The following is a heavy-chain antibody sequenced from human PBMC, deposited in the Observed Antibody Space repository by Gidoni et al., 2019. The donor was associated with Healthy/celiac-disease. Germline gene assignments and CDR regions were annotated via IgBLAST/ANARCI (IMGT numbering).Heavy chain of an antibody. D-gene: IGHD3-10*01. CDR2: ISYDGSNK. CDR3: ARDGYYYGSGSYYSDY. CDR1: GFTFSSYA. Sequence: QVQLVESGGGVVQPGRSLRLSCAASGFTFSSYAMHWVRQAPGKGLEWVAVISYDGSNKYYADSVKGRFTISRDNSKNTLYLQMNSLRAEDTAVYYCARDGYYYGSGSYYSDYWGQGTLVTVSS. V-gene: IGHV3-30-3*01. J-gene: IGHJ4*02.